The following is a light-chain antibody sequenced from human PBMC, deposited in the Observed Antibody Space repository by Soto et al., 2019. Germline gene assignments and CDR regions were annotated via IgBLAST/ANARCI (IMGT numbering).Light chain of an antibody. J-gene: IGLJ2*01. CDR3: SSYAGSNNLV. CDR2: EVT. Sequence: QSALTQPPSASGSPGQSGTISCTGTSSDVGGYNYVSWYQQYPGKAPKLMIYEVTKRPSGVPDRFSGSKSGNTASLTVSGLHAEDEADYYCSSYAGSNNLVFGGRTKLTVL. CDR1: SSDVGGYNY. V-gene: IGLV2-8*01.